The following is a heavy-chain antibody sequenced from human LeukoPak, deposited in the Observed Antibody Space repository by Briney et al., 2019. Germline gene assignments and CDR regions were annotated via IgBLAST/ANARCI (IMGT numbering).Heavy chain of an antibody. CDR3: AVSSSSWGAGFDY. J-gene: IGHJ4*02. CDR2: INAGNGNT. V-gene: IGHV1-3*01. Sequence: ASVRVSRKASGYTFTSYAMHWVRQAPGQRLEWMGWINAGNGNTKYSQKFQGRVTITRDTSASTAYMELSSLRSEDTAVYYCAVSSSSWGAGFDYWGQGTLVTVSS. D-gene: IGHD6-13*01. CDR1: GYTFTSYA.